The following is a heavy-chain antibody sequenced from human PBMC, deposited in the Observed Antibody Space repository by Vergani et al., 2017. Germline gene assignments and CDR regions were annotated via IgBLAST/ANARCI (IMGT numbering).Heavy chain of an antibody. CDR1: GFTVSSNY. CDR2: IYSGGST. Sequence: EVQLVETGGGLIQPGGSLRLSCAASGFTVSSNYMSWVRQAPGKGLEWVSVIYSGGSTYYADSVKGRFTISRDNSKNTLYLQMNSLRAEDTAVYYCARASKDLRFLSLVATDYWYFDLWGRGTLVTVSS. V-gene: IGHV3-53*02. D-gene: IGHD3-3*01. CDR3: ARASKDLRFLSLVATDYWYFDL. J-gene: IGHJ2*01.